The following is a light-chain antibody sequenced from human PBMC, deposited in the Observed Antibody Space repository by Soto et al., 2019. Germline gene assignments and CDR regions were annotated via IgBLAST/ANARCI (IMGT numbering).Light chain of an antibody. CDR3: QQYNGYRWT. V-gene: IGKV1-5*03. J-gene: IGKJ1*01. CDR2: KTS. CDR1: QSISNW. Sequence: DIKMTQSPSTLSASVGDRVTITCRASQSISNWLAWYQQKPGKAPKILIYKTSSLESGVPSRFSGSGSGTEFTLTISSLQPDDFATYYCQQYNGYRWTFGQGTKV.